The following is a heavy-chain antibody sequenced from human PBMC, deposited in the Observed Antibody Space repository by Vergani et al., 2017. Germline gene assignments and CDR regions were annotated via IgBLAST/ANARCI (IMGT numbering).Heavy chain of an antibody. CDR3: AEEGIVVVPAAIPHSLFDY. CDR2: ISGSGGST. Sequence: EVQLLESGGGLVQPGGSLRLSCAASGFTFSSYAMSWVRQAPGKGLEWVSGISGSGGSTYYADSVKGRFTISRDNSKNTLYLQMNSLRAEDTAVYYCAEEGIVVVPAAIPHSLFDYWGQGTLVTVSS. D-gene: IGHD2-2*01. J-gene: IGHJ4*02. CDR1: GFTFSSYA. V-gene: IGHV3-23*01.